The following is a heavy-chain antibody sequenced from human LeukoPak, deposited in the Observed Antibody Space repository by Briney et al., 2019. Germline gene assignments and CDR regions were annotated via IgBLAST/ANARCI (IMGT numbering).Heavy chain of an antibody. D-gene: IGHD1-26*01. Sequence: SETLSLTCTVSGGSISSYYWSWIRQPPGKGLEWIGYIYYSGSTNYNPSLKSRVTISADTSKNQFSLKLSSVTAADTAAYYCARQYSGSYYSFDYWGQGTLVTVSS. J-gene: IGHJ4*02. CDR1: GGSISSYY. V-gene: IGHV4-59*01. CDR3: ARQYSGSYYSFDY. CDR2: IYYSGST.